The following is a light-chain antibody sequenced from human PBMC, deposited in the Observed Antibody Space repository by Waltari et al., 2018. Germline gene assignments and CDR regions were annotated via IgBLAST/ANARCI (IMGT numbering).Light chain of an antibody. Sequence: QSVLTQPPSLSGAPGERVTISCTGSSSNIGAGYDVRWHQQLPGTAPKLLIYGNGHRPSGVPDRFSGSKSGTTASLAITGLQAEDEADYYCQSYDSLSEPYVFGTGTKVSVL. J-gene: IGLJ1*01. CDR2: GNG. CDR3: QSYDSLSEPYV. V-gene: IGLV1-40*01. CDR1: SSNIGAGYD.